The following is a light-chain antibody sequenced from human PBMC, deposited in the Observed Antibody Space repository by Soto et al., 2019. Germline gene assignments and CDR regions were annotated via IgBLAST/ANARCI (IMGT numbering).Light chain of an antibody. V-gene: IGLV2-14*01. CDR2: EVN. CDR3: SSYTSSITLV. CDR1: SSDVGGYKS. Sequence: QPALTQPASVSGSPGQSITISCTGTSSDVGGYKSVSWYQQHPGKAPKLMIYEVNNRPSGVSNRFSGSKSGNTASLTISGLQAEDEADYYCSSYTSSITLVFGGGTKVTVL. J-gene: IGLJ3*02.